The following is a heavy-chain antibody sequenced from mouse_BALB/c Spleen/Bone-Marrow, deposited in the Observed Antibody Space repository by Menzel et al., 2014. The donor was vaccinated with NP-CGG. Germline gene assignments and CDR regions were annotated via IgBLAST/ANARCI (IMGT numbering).Heavy chain of an antibody. V-gene: IGHV1S81*02. CDR1: GYTFTSYY. CDR3: TRSGFYGYGTYFDV. J-gene: IGHJ1*01. Sequence: QVQLKESGAELVKPGASVKLSCKASGYTFTSYYMYWVKQRPGQGLEWIGEINPSNGGTNFNEKFKNKATLTVDKSSSTAYMQLSSLIFEDSAVYYCTRSGFYGYGTYFDVWGAGTTVTVSS. CDR2: INPSNGGT. D-gene: IGHD1-2*01.